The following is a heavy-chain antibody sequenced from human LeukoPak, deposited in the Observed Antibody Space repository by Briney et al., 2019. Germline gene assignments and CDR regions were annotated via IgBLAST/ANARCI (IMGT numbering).Heavy chain of an antibody. V-gene: IGHV3-48*01. D-gene: IGHD4-17*01. J-gene: IGHJ4*02. CDR2: TNSNGAVI. CDR1: GFSFNDYG. CDR3: ARDPDGDYDFDY. Sequence: GGSLRLSCAASGFSFNDYGINWVRRAPGKGLEWLSHTNSNGAVISYADSVKGRFTVSRDTAKSSLYLQMNGLKVEDTAIYFCARDPDGDYDFDYWGQGTLVTVSS.